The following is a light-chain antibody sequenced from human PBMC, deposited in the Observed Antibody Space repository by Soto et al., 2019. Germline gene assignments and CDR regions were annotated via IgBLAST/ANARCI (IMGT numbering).Light chain of an antibody. CDR2: GAS. V-gene: IGKV3-20*01. J-gene: IGKJ2*01. CDR3: QHYGNSPGT. CDR1: QSVSSTH. Sequence: EIVLTQSPCTLSLSPGERATLSCRASQSVSSTHLAWYQHRPGQAPRLLIYGASSRAPGIPDRFSCSVSATDFTLTISRLEPEDFAVYYCQHYGNSPGTFGQGTKLEIK.